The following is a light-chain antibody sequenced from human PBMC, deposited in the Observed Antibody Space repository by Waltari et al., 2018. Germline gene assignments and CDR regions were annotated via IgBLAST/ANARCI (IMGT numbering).Light chain of an antibody. J-gene: IGKJ4*01. Sequence: RASQSGTSISLTWYQQKLGQAPRLLIDGTSSRATGIPDRFSGSGSGTDFTLTISRLEPEDFAVYYCQQYDGEVVTFGGGTKVEI. CDR3: QQYDGEVVT. CDR2: GTS. CDR1: QSGTSIS. V-gene: IGKV3-20*01.